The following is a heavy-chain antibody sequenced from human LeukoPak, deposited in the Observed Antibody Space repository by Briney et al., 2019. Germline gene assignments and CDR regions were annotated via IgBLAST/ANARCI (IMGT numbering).Heavy chain of an antibody. CDR2: TYYRSKWYN. D-gene: IGHD3-10*01. J-gene: IGHJ4*02. CDR1: GDSVSSNSAA. Sequence: SQTLSLTCAISGDSVSSNSAAWNWIRQSPSRGLEWLGRTYYRSKWYNDYAVSVKSRITINPDTSKNQFSLQLNSVTPEDTAVYYCAKATPPSGSYSGAVDYWGQGTLVTVSS. CDR3: AKATPPSGSYSGAVDY. V-gene: IGHV6-1*01.